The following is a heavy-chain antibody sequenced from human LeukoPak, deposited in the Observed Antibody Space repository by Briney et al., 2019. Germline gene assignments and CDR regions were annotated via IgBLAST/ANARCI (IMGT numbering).Heavy chain of an antibody. V-gene: IGHV4-59*01. D-gene: IGHD3-10*01. J-gene: IGHJ3*02. CDR1: GGSISSYY. Sequence: SSETLSLTCTVSGGSISSYYWSWIRQPPGKGLEWIGYIYYSGSTNYNPSLKSRVTISVDTSKNQFSLKLSSVTAADTAVYYCARDSHYYGSGSWDDAFDIWGQGTMVTVSS. CDR3: ARDSHYYGSGSWDDAFDI. CDR2: IYYSGST.